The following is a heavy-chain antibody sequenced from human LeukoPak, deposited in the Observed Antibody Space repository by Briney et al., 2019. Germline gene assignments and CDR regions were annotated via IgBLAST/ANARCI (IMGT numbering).Heavy chain of an antibody. CDR1: GGSISSSSYY. D-gene: IGHD1-26*01. J-gene: IGHJ4*02. Sequence: PSETLSLTCTVSGGSISSSSYYWGWIRQPPGKGLEWIGSVYYTGSTYYSPSLKSRVTISVDTSKNQFSLKLSSVTAADTAVYYCARTVGSALKHFDCWGQGTLVTVSS. CDR2: VYYTGST. CDR3: ARTVGSALKHFDC. V-gene: IGHV4-39*07.